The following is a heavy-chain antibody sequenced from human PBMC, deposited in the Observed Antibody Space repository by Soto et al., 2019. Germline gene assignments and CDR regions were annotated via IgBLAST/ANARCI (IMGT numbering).Heavy chain of an antibody. CDR3: ARELDIPPDYYFDY. Sequence: GGSLRHSCAASGFTFGSYGMHWVRQAPGKGLEWVAMISYDGRHQYYADSVKGRFTISRDNFKDTLYLQMNGLTPEDTAIYFCARELDIPPDYYFDYWGQGNLVTVSS. CDR1: GFTFGSYG. D-gene: IGHD5-12*01. CDR2: ISYDGRHQ. V-gene: IGHV3-30*03. J-gene: IGHJ4*02.